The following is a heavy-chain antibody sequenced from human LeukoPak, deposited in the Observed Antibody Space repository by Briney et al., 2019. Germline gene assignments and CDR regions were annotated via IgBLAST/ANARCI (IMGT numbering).Heavy chain of an antibody. CDR2: INHSGST. D-gene: IGHD3-22*01. Sequence: SETLSLTCAVYGGSFSGYYWSWIRQPPGKGLEWIGEINHSGSTNYDPSLKSRVTISVDTSKNQFSLKLSSVTAADTAVYYCARGPHFRYDSSGYYFDYWGQGTLVTVSS. V-gene: IGHV4-34*01. CDR1: GGSFSGYY. J-gene: IGHJ4*02. CDR3: ARGPHFRYDSSGYYFDY.